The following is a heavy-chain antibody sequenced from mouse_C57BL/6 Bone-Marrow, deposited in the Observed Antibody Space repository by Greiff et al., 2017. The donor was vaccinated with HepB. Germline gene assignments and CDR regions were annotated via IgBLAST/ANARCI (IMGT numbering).Heavy chain of an antibody. D-gene: IGHD2-5*01. CDR1: GFTFSSYA. CDR2: ISDGGSYT. J-gene: IGHJ2*01. CDR3: ARDPGYSNYRYFDY. Sequence: EVKVVESGGGLVKPGGSLKLSCAASGFTFSSYAMSWVRQTPEKRLEWVATISDGGSYTYYPDNVKGRFTISRDNAKNNLYLQMSHLKSEDTAMYYCARDPGYSNYRYFDYWGQGTTLTVSS. V-gene: IGHV5-4*01.